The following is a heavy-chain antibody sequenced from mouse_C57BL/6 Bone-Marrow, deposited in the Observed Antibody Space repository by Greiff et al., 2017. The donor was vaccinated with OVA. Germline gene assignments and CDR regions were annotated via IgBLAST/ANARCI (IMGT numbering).Heavy chain of an antibody. D-gene: IGHD2-1*01. Sequence: VQLQQPGAELVRPGSSVKLSCKASGYTFTSYWMHWVKQRPIQGLEWIGNIDPSDSETHYNQKFKDKATLTVDKSSSTAYMQLSSLTSEDSAVYYCARIYWDWYFDVWGTGTTVTVSS. J-gene: IGHJ1*03. V-gene: IGHV1-52*01. CDR3: ARIYWDWYFDV. CDR2: IDPSDSET. CDR1: GYTFTSYW.